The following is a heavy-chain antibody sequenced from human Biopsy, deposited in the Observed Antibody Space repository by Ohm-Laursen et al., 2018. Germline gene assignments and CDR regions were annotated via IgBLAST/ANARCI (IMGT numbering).Heavy chain of an antibody. D-gene: IGHD5-18*01. CDR2: IWFDGSNQ. Sequence: SLRLSCAASGFTFTNYGMHWVRQAPGKGLEWVAVIWFDGSNQFYADSVKGRFTISRDNSKDTLYLQMHSLRAEDTAFYYCAGDRRTANYGMDVWGQGTTVTVSS. CDR3: AGDRRTANYGMDV. J-gene: IGHJ6*02. V-gene: IGHV3-33*01. CDR1: GFTFTNYG.